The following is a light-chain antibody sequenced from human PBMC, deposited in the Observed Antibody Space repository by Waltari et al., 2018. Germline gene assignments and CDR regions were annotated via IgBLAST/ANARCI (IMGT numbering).Light chain of an antibody. CDR3: QQYDIWPYT. CDR2: GKS. J-gene: IGKJ2*01. CDR1: QGISSN. V-gene: IGKV3-15*01. Sequence: EIVMTQSPATLSMSPGETATLSCRASQGISSNLAWYQQKPGQAPRLLMYGKSTRASGFPAGFSGSGSGTEFTLTISSPQSEDFATYYCQQYDIWPYTFGQGTKLEIK.